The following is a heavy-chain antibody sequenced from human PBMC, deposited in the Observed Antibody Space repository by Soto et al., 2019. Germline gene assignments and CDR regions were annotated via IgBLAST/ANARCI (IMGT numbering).Heavy chain of an antibody. J-gene: IGHJ6*02. CDR2: IIPIFGTA. CDR1: GGTFSSYA. D-gene: IGHD6-13*01. CDR3: ARDGGSYSSSWYDYYYYGMDV. V-gene: IGHV1-69*01. Sequence: QVQLVQSGAEVKKPGSSVKVSCKASGGTFSSYAISWVRQAPGQGLEWMGGIIPIFGTANYAQKFQGRVTITADESTSTAYMELSSLRSEDTAVYYCARDGGSYSSSWYDYYYYGMDVWGQGTTVTVSS.